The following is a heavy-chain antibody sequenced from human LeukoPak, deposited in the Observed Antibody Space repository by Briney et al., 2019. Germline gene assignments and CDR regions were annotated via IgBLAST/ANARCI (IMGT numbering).Heavy chain of an antibody. Sequence: AGGSLRLSCAASGFTFSTYSMNWVRQSPGKGLEWVSSISGGSNYIYYADSVKGRFTISRDNAKNSLYLQMNSLRAEDTAVYYCARDFGDSSEYFQHWGQGTLVTVFS. D-gene: IGHD6-13*01. CDR2: ISGGSNYI. J-gene: IGHJ1*01. V-gene: IGHV3-21*01. CDR3: ARDFGDSSEYFQH. CDR1: GFTFSTYS.